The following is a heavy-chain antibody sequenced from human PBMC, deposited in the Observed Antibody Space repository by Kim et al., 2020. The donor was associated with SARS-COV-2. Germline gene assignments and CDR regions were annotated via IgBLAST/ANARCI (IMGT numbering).Heavy chain of an antibody. CDR2: IYPGDSDT. CDR1: GYSFTSYW. J-gene: IGHJ5*02. V-gene: IGHV5-51*01. Sequence: GESLKISCKGSGYSFTSYWIGWVRQMPGKGLEWMGIIYPGDSDTRYSPSFQGQVTISADKSISTAYLQWSSLQASDTAMYYCARDGVGGAVAGTTASWFDPWGQVPLVTVSS. D-gene: IGHD6-19*01. CDR3: ARDGVGGAVAGTTASWFDP.